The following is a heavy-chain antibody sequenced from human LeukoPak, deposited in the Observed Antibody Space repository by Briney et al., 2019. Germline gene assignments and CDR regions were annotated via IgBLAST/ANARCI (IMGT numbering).Heavy chain of an antibody. D-gene: IGHD1-20*01. J-gene: IGHJ5*02. CDR2: GDYSGGT. Sequence: SETLSLTCTVSGDSFTSVTDYWAWIRQPPGKGLEWIASGDYSGGTYYNPSLESRVAISADMSKNQISLKLTSVTGADTAVYYCARALNWNPFTTDWFDPWGQGTLVTVSS. CDR3: ARALNWNPFTTDWFDP. CDR1: GDSFTSVTDY. V-gene: IGHV4-39*07.